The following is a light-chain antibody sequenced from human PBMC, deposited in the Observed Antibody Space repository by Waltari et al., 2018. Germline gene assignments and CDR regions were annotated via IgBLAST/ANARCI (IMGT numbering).Light chain of an antibody. CDR1: SSIVDDYNF. V-gene: IGLV2-11*01. Sequence: QSALTQPRSVSGSPGQSVTISCTGTSSIVDDYNFISWYRQHPGEAPKLMIYDVSKRPSGVPGRSSGSKSGNTASLTISGLQAEDEADYYCFSYASSYTSWVFGGGTKLTVL. J-gene: IGLJ3*02. CDR2: DVS. CDR3: FSYASSYTSWV.